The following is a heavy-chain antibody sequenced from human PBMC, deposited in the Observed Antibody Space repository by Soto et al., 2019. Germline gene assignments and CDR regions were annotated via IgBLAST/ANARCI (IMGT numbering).Heavy chain of an antibody. CDR1: GGTFSSYA. J-gene: IGHJ6*02. Sequence: SVKVSCKASGGTFSSYAISWVRQAPGQGLEWMGGIIPIFGTANYAQKLQGRVTITADESTSTAYMELSSLRSEDTAVYYCARALSIFGVVTTRKSESSYYYYGMDVWGQGTTVTVSS. D-gene: IGHD3-3*01. CDR3: ARALSIFGVVTTRKSESSYYYYGMDV. V-gene: IGHV1-69*13. CDR2: IIPIFGTA.